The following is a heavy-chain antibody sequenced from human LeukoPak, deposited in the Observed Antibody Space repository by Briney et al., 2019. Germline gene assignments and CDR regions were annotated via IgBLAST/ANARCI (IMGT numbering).Heavy chain of an antibody. CDR2: IVGSGSST. J-gene: IGHJ4*02. V-gene: IGHV3-23*01. CDR3: AKWGDYDILTGYYDSDY. Sequence: ETLSLTCAVSGYSISSGYYWGWIRQPPGKGLEWVSAIVGSGSSTYYADSVKGRFTISRDNSKNTLYLQLNRLRAEDTAVYYCAKWGDYDILTGYYDSDYWGQGTLVTVSS. CDR1: GYSISSGYY. D-gene: IGHD3-9*01.